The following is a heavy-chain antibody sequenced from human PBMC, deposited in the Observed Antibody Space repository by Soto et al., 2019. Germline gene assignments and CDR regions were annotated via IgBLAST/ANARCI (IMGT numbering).Heavy chain of an antibody. J-gene: IGHJ4*02. V-gene: IGHV1-69*01. CDR2: IIPIFGTA. CDR3: ARAGGRHSGGIDY. CDR1: GGTFSSYS. Sequence: QVQLVQSGAEVKKPGSSVKVSCKASGGTFSSYSINWVRQAPGQGLEWMGEIIPIFGTANYAQKFQGRVTITADESTSTAYRELSSLRSEDTAGYYCARAGGRHSGGIDYWGQGTLVTVSS. D-gene: IGHD1-26*01.